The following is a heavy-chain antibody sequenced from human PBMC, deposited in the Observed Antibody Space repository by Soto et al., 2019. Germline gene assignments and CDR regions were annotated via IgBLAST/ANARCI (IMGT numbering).Heavy chain of an antibody. CDR2: IIPIFGTA. CDR1: GGTFSSYA. V-gene: IGHV1-69*13. D-gene: IGHD3-22*01. CDR3: ARSYDSSGYYYAEYFQH. J-gene: IGHJ1*01. Sequence: AAVKVYCKASGGTFSSYAISWVRQAPGQGLEWMGGIIPIFGTANYAQKIQGRVTITADESTSTAYMELSSLRSEHQDVYYCARSYDSSGYYYAEYFQHWGQGTLVTVSS.